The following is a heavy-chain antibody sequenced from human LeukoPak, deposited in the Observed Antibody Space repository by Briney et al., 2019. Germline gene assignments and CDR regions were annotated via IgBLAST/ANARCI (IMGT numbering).Heavy chain of an antibody. CDR1: GYTFTDYY. Sequence: ASVKVSCKASGYTFTDYYMHWVRQAPGQGLEWMGWINPNSGGTNYAQKFQGRVTMTRDTSISTAYMELSRLRSDDTAVYYCARDMSSSWYYFDYWGQGTLVTVSS. CDR3: ARDMSSSWYYFDY. CDR2: INPNSGGT. D-gene: IGHD6-13*01. J-gene: IGHJ4*02. V-gene: IGHV1-2*02.